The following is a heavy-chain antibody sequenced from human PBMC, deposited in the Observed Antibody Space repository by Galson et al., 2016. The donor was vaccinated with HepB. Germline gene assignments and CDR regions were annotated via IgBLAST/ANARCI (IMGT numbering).Heavy chain of an antibody. Sequence: QSGAEVKKPGESLKISCKGSGYNFTSHWIGWVRRRPGKGLEWMGIIFPGDSDIRISPSLQGQVTISADRSITTAYLQWNSLPSPDTGMYYCVRRAGRTWGLDNWGQGTLVTVAS. D-gene: IGHD1-1*01. CDR3: VRRAGRTWGLDN. CDR1: GYNFTSHW. CDR2: IFPGDSDI. J-gene: IGHJ4*02. V-gene: IGHV5-51*01.